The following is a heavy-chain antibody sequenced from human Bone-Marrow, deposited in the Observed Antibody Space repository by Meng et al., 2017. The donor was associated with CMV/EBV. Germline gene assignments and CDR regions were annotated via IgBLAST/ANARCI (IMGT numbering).Heavy chain of an antibody. V-gene: IGHV2-5*01. J-gene: IGHJ4*02. D-gene: IGHD6-6*01. CDR1: GSSLSTSGVG. CDR2: IYWNDDK. Sequence: SGPTLVKPTQTLTLTCTFSGSSLSTSGVGVGWIRQPPGKALEWLALIYWNDDKRYSPSLKSRLTITKDTSKNQVVLTMTNMDPVDTATYYCAHRRQSIAALRWAFDYWGQGTLVTVSS. CDR3: AHRRQSIAALRWAFDY.